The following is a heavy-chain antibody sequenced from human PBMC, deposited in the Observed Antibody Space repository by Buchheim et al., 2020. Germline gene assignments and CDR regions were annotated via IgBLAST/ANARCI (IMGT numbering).Heavy chain of an antibody. CDR1: GFRFNDHA. D-gene: IGHD2-15*01. CDR3: GKHAVDRGSDY. V-gene: IGHV3-9*01. CDR2: IGGNGDT. J-gene: IGHJ4*02. Sequence: EVQLVESGGGLVQPGRSLRLSCAASGFRFNDHAMHWVRQAPGKGLEWVSVIGGNGDTFYAASVKGRFTISRDNSKNTLYLQMNSLTVEDTAVYFCGKHAVDRGSDYWGQGTL.